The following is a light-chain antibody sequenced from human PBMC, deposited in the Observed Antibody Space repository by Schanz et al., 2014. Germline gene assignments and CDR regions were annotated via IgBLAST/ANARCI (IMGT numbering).Light chain of an antibody. Sequence: QSALTQPASVSGSPGQSITISCTGTSSDVGGYNYVSWYQHHPGKAPKLMIYDVTNRPSGVSNRFSGSKSGNTASLTISGLQAEDEADYYCSSYTSSNWGVFGGGTKLTVL. CDR3: SSYTSSNWGV. CDR2: DVT. CDR1: SSDVGGYNY. J-gene: IGLJ3*02. V-gene: IGLV2-14*03.